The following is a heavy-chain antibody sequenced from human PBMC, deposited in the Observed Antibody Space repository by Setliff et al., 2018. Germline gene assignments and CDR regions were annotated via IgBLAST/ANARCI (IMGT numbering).Heavy chain of an antibody. V-gene: IGHV3-11*04. D-gene: IGHD3-10*01. J-gene: IGHJ6*02. Sequence: PGGSLRLSCAASGFTFSDYYMNWIRQAPGKGLEWVSYISRGGNTIYYADSVKGRFTISRDNAKNSLYLQMNSLRAEDTAVYYCAREELWFGELASYYYYGMDVWGQGTTVTVSS. CDR2: ISRGGNTI. CDR1: GFTFSDYY. CDR3: AREELWFGELASYYYYGMDV.